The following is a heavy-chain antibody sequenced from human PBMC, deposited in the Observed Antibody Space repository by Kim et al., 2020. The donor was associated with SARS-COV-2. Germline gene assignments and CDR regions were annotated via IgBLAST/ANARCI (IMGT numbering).Heavy chain of an antibody. J-gene: IGHJ4*02. V-gene: IGHV4-39*07. Sequence: PSLKSRVTISVDTSKNQFSLKLSSVTAADTAVYYCARRLYGSGSYSIDYWGQGTLVTVSS. CDR3: ARRLYGSGSYSIDY. D-gene: IGHD3-10*01.